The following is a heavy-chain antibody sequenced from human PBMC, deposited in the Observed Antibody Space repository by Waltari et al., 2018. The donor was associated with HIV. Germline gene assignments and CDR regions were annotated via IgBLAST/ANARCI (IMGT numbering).Heavy chain of an antibody. CDR1: GYTFTGYY. J-gene: IGHJ4*02. D-gene: IGHD3-22*01. CDR2: INPNSGGT. Sequence: QVRLVQSGAEVKKTGASVKVSCKASGYTFTGYYLHWVRQAPGQGLEWMGWINPNSGGTNYAQKFQGRVTMTRDTSISTAYMELSRLRSDDTAVYYCARPLVEDDSSSACGYWGQGTLVTVSS. CDR3: ARPLVEDDSSSACGY. V-gene: IGHV1-2*02.